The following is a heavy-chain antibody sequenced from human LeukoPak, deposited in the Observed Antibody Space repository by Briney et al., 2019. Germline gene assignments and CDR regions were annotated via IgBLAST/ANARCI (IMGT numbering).Heavy chain of an antibody. V-gene: IGHV4-39*01. CDR2: IYYSGST. D-gene: IGHD6-19*01. CDR3: ARRPYTSGWYYYFDY. J-gene: IGHJ4*02. Sequence: SETLSLTCTVSGGSISSSSYYWGWIRQPRGKGLEWIGSIYYSGSTYYHPSLKSRVTISVDTSKNQFSLRLSSVTAADTAVYYCARRPYTSGWYYYFDYWGQGTLVTVSS. CDR1: GGSISSSSYY.